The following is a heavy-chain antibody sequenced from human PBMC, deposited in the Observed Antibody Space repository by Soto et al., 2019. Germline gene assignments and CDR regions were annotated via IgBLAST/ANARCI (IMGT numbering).Heavy chain of an antibody. CDR1: GGTFSSYS. J-gene: IGHJ6*02. Sequence: SVNVSCKSAGGTFSSYSISWVRRAPGQGLECMGGIIPIFGTANYAQKFQGRVTITADESTSTAYMELSSLRSEDTAVYYCARTVTTGYGMDVWGQGTTVTVSS. D-gene: IGHD4-17*01. CDR3: ARTVTTGYGMDV. CDR2: IIPIFGTA. V-gene: IGHV1-69*13.